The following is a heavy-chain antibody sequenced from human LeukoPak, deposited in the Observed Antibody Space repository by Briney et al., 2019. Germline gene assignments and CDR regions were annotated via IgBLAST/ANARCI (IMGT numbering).Heavy chain of an antibody. CDR2: ISWNSGSI. CDR1: GFTFDDYA. D-gene: IGHD5-12*01. J-gene: IGHJ4*02. CDR3: AKDLSESGYDSSFDY. Sequence: GGSLRLSCAASGFTFDDYAMHWVRQAPGKGLEWVSGISWNSGSIGYADSVKGRFTISRDNAKNSLYLQMNSLRAEDTALYYCAKDLSESGYDSSFDYWGQGTLVTVSS. V-gene: IGHV3-9*01.